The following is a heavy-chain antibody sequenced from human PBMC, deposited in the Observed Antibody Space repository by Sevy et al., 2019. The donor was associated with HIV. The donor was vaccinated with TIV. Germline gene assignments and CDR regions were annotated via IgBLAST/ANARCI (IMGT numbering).Heavy chain of an antibody. V-gene: IGHV3-11*06. J-gene: IGHJ4*02. CDR3: ARAYCSSTNCYLPFDY. CDR1: GFTFSDYY. Sequence: GGSLRLSCAASGFTFSDYYMSWIRQAPGKGLEWVSYNSSSSSYTKNADSVKGRFTISRDNAKNSLSLQMNSLRAEDTAVYYCARAYCSSTNCYLPFDYWGQGTLVTVSS. D-gene: IGHD2-2*01. CDR2: NSSSSSYT.